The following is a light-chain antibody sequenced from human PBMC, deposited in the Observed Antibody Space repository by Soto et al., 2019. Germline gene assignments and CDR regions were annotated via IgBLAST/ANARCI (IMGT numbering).Light chain of an antibody. V-gene: IGLV1-44*01. CDR2: SNN. CDR1: SSNIGSNT. CDR3: AAWDDSRNGNVV. Sequence: QSVLTQPPSASGTPGQRVTISCSGSSSNIGSNTVNWYQQLPGTAPKLLIYSNNQRPSGAPGRFSGSKSGTSASLAISGLQSEDEADYYCAAWDDSRNGNVVFGGGTKLTVL. J-gene: IGLJ2*01.